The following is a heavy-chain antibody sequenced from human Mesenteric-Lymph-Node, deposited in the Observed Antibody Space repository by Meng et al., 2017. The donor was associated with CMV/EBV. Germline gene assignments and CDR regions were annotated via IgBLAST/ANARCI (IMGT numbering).Heavy chain of an antibody. CDR3: ARANSCGGTSCYASGFDP. D-gene: IGHD2-2*01. Sequence: GESLKISCAASGFTFSTYRMHWVRQAPGKGLVWVSRIDSDGSSTIYADSVKGRFTISRDNAKNTLYLQMNSLRVEDTAVYYCARANSCGGTSCYASGFDPWGQGTLVTVSS. CDR2: IDSDGSST. V-gene: IGHV3-74*01. CDR1: GFTFSTYR. J-gene: IGHJ5*02.